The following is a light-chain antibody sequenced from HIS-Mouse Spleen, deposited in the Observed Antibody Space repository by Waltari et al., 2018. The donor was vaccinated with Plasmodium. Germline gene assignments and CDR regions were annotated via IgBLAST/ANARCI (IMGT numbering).Light chain of an antibody. CDR1: KLGDKY. CDR2: QAS. V-gene: IGLV3-1*01. Sequence: SYELTQPPSVSVSPGQTASITCSGDKLGDKYACWYQQKPGQSPVLVIYQASKRPSGIPWRLSGSNSGNTATLTISGTQAMDEADYYCQAWDSSTGVFGGGTKLTVL. CDR3: QAWDSSTGV. J-gene: IGLJ2*01.